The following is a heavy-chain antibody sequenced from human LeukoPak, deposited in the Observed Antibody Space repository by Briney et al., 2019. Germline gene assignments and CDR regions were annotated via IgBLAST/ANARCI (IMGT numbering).Heavy chain of an antibody. CDR3: ARDQVGPED. CDR1: GFSFSTYA. V-gene: IGHV3-23*01. Sequence: QPGGSLRLSCAASGFSFSTYAMTWVRPAPGKGLEWVSAISGSDDSTYYAESVKGRFTISRDNSKNTLLLQMNSLRAEDPAVYYCARDQVGPEDWGQGTLVTVSS. J-gene: IGHJ4*02. D-gene: IGHD1-26*01. CDR2: ISGSDDST.